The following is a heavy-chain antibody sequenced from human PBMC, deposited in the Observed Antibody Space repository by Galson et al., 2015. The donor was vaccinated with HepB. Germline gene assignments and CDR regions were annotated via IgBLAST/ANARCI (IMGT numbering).Heavy chain of an antibody. CDR3: AKDQSRGIAGTRYLDY. D-gene: IGHD6-13*01. V-gene: IGHV3-23*01. J-gene: IGHJ4*02. Sequence: SLRLSCAASGFTFSTYGMIWVRQAPGKGLEWVSAISGSGGTTYYADSVKGRFTISRDKSKNTLFLQMNSLRAEDTAVYYCAKDQSRGIAGTRYLDYWGQGTLVTVSS. CDR2: ISGSGGTT. CDR1: GFTFSTYG.